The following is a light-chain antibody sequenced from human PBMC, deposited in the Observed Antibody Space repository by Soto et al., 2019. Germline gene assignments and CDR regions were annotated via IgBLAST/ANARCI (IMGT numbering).Light chain of an antibody. CDR1: SSSIGAGYD. CDR3: QSYDSSLSGYV. Sequence: QSVLTQPPSVSGAPGQRVTISCTGSSSSIGAGYDVHWYQQLPGTAPKLLIYGNSNRPSRVPDRFSGSRSGTSASLAITGLQAEDEGDYYCQSYDSSLSGYVFGTGTKVTAL. V-gene: IGLV1-40*01. J-gene: IGLJ1*01. CDR2: GNS.